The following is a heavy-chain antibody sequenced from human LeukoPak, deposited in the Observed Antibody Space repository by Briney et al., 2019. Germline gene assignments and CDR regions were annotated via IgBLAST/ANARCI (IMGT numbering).Heavy chain of an antibody. V-gene: IGHV3-30*04. J-gene: IGHJ6*04. D-gene: IGHD3-10*01. CDR2: ISYDGSNK. Sequence: GGSLRLSCAASGFTFSSYAMLWVRQAPGKGLEWVAVISYDGSNKYYADSVKGRFTISRDNSKNTLYLQMNTLRAEDTAVYYCVRGAVSMVRDYGMDVWGKGTTVTVSS. CDR3: VRGAVSMVRDYGMDV. CDR1: GFTFSSYA.